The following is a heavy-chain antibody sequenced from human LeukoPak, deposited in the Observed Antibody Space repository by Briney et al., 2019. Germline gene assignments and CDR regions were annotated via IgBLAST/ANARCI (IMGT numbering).Heavy chain of an antibody. Sequence: GGSLRLSCAASGFTVSSNYMSWVRQAPGKGLEWVSVIYSGGSTYYADSVKGRFTISRDNSKNTLYLQMNSLRAEDTAVYYCAKGKLLGFGDAFDIGGQGTMVPVPS. J-gene: IGHJ3*02. V-gene: IGHV3-66*01. CDR2: IYSGGST. CDR3: AKGKLLGFGDAFDI. CDR1: GFTVSSNY. D-gene: IGHD3-10*01.